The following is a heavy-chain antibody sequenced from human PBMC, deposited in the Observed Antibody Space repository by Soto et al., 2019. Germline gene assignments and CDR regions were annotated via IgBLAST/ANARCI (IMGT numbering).Heavy chain of an antibody. D-gene: IGHD6-13*01. Sequence: SETLSLTCAVYGGSFSGYYWSWIRQPPGKGLEWIGEINHSGSTNYNPSLKSRVTISVDTSKNQFSLKLSSVTAADTAVYYCAGRAQQLVRHNWFDPWGQGTLVTVSS. V-gene: IGHV4-34*01. CDR2: INHSGST. CDR3: AGRAQQLVRHNWFDP. J-gene: IGHJ5*02. CDR1: GGSFSGYY.